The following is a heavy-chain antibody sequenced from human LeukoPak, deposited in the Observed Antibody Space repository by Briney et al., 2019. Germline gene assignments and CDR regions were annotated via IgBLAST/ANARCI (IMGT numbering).Heavy chain of an antibody. V-gene: IGHV4-4*07. CDR1: GGSISSYY. CDR3: ARDRDSNSPLANWFDP. CDR2: IYTSGST. D-gene: IGHD4-11*01. Sequence: PSETLSLICTVSGGSISSYYWSWIRQPAGKGLEWIGRIYTSGSTNYNPSLKSRVTMSVDTSKNQFSLKLSSVTAADTAVYYCARDRDSNSPLANWFDPWGQGTLVTVSS. J-gene: IGHJ5*02.